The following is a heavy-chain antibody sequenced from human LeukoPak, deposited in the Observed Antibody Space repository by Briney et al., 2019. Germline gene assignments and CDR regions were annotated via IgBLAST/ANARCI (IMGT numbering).Heavy chain of an antibody. J-gene: IGHJ3*01. V-gene: IGHV3-48*04. Sequence: GGSLRLSCAASGLTFSTYSMNWVRQAPGKGLEWVSYISSSSSTIYYADSVKGRFTISRDNAKNSLFLQMSSLRAEDTAVYYCARTDAFDVWGQGTMVTVSS. CDR2: ISSSSSTI. CDR1: GLTFSTYS. CDR3: ARTDAFDV.